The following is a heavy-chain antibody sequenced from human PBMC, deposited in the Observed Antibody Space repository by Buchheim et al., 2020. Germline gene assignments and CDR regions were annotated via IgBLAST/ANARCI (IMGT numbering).Heavy chain of an antibody. CDR2: MNPNSGNT. D-gene: IGHD3-3*01. V-gene: IGHV1-8*01. CDR3: ARGPAYDFWSGYYYYYYYMDV. J-gene: IGHJ6*03. CDR1: GYTFTSYD. Sequence: QVQLVQSGAEVKKPGASVKVSCKASGYTFTSYDINWVRQATGQGLEWMGWMNPNSGNTGYAQKFKGRVTMTRNTSLSTAYMELSSLRSEDTAVYYCARGPAYDFWSGYYYYYYYMDVWGKGTT.